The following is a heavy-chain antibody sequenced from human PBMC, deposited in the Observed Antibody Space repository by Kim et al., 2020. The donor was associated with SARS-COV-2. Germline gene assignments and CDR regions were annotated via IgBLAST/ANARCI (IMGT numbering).Heavy chain of an antibody. CDR1: GYSFTSYW. Sequence: GASLKISCKGSGYSFTSYWIGWVRQMPGKGLEWMGIIYPGDSDTRYSPSFQGQVTISADKSISTAYLQWSSLKASDTAMYYCARQRITMVRGSIHYYGMDVWGQGTTVTVSS. J-gene: IGHJ6*02. D-gene: IGHD3-10*01. V-gene: IGHV5-51*01. CDR3: ARQRITMVRGSIHYYGMDV. CDR2: IYPGDSDT.